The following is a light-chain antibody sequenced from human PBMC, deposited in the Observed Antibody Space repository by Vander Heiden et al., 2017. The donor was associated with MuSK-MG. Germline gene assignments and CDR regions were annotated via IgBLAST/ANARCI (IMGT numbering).Light chain of an antibody. CDR1: SSDVGGYNY. CDR2: DVS. V-gene: IGLV2-11*01. J-gene: IGLJ2*01. Sequence: QPRSVSGSPGQSVTISCTGTSSDVGGYNYVSWYQQHPGKAPKLRIYDVSKRPSGVPDRFSGSKSGNPASLTISGLQAEDEADDYCCSDAGSYTVIFGEGTKLTVL. CDR3: CSDAGSYTVI.